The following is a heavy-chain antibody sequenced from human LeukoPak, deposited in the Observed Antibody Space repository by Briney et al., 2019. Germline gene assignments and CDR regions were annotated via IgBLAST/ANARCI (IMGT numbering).Heavy chain of an antibody. D-gene: IGHD3-10*01. J-gene: IGHJ4*02. CDR3: ARDTGGYFDY. CDR2: IYYSGST. CDR1: GGSISSSDYY. V-gene: IGHV4-31*03. Sequence: SQTLSLTCTVSGGSISSSDYYWTWIRHHPGKGLEWIGYIYYSGSTYYNPSLKSRLSISVDTSKNQFSPKLSSVTAADTALYYCARDTGGYFDYWGQGTLVTVSS.